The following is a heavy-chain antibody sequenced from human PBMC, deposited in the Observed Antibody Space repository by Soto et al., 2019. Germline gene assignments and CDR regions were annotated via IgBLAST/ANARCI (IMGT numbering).Heavy chain of an antibody. D-gene: IGHD3-22*01. Sequence: QVQLVESGGGVVQPGGSLRLSCAASGFTFSTSVMHWVRQAPGKGLEWMAIISYGGVNKYYADSVKGRFTISRDISESTLYLQMNGLRTEDTAVYYCAREEFEDGRGHFDYWGQGTLVSVPS. J-gene: IGHJ4*02. CDR2: ISYGGVNK. V-gene: IGHV3-30-3*01. CDR1: GFTFSTSV. CDR3: AREEFEDGRGHFDY.